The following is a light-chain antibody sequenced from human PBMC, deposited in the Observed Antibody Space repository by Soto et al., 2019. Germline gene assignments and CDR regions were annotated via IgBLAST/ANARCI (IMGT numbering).Light chain of an antibody. CDR2: EVS. J-gene: IGLJ2*01. V-gene: IGLV2-8*01. CDR3: SSYAGNNNYVV. Sequence: QSVLTQPPSASGSPGQSVTISCTGTSSDVGGYNYVSWYQQHPGKAPKLMIYEVSKRPSGVPARFSGSKSGNTAYLTVSGLQADDEADYYCSSYAGNNNYVVFGGGTKLTVL. CDR1: SSDVGGYNY.